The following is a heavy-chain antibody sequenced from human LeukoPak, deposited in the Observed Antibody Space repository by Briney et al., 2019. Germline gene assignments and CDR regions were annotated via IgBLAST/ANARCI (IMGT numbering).Heavy chain of an antibody. J-gene: IGHJ4*02. CDR3: ARVEGYTSSWYYFDY. CDR2: ISAYNGNT. Sequence: ASVKVSCKASGYTFTNYGISWVRQAPGQGLEWMGWISAYNGNTNYEQKFQGRATLTTDTSTSTAYMDLRSLRSDDTAVYYCARVEGYTSSWYYFDYWGQGTLVTVSS. V-gene: IGHV1-18*01. CDR1: GYTFTNYG. D-gene: IGHD6-13*01.